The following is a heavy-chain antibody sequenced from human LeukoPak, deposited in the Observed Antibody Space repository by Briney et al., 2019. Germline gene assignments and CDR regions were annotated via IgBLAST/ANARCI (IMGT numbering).Heavy chain of an antibody. CDR2: IHYTGST. CDR3: ARGEILDV. CDR1: GGSISSYY. V-gene: IGHV4-59*12. J-gene: IGHJ6*04. D-gene: IGHD3-3*01. Sequence: SETLSLTCTVSGGSISSYYWSWIRQSPGKGLECIGYIHYTGSTNYNPSLKSRVTISVDTSKNQFSLKLSSVTAADTAVYYCARGEILDVWGKGTTVTVSS.